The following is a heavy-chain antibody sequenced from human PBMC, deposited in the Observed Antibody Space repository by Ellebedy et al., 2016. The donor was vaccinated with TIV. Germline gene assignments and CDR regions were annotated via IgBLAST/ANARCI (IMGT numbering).Heavy chain of an antibody. Sequence: SVKVSXXASGGTFSSYAISWVRQAPGQGLEWMGGIIPIFGTANYAQKFQGRVTITADKSTSTAYMELSSLRSEDTAVYYCARDFPYDYGGNSVPGMDVWGQGTTVTVSS. CDR3: ARDFPYDYGGNSVPGMDV. CDR1: GGTFSSYA. V-gene: IGHV1-69*06. CDR2: IIPIFGTA. J-gene: IGHJ6*02. D-gene: IGHD4-23*01.